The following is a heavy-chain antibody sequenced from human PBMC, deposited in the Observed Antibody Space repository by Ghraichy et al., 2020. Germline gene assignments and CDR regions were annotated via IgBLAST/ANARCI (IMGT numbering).Heavy chain of an antibody. CDR3: AREPNDYGDYPSYYYYYGMDV. Sequence: GGSLRLSCAASGFTFSDYYMSWIRQAPGKGLEWVSYISSSGSTIYYADSVKGRFTISRDNAKNSLYLQMNSLRAEDTAVYYCAREPNDYGDYPSYYYYYGMDVWGRGTTVTVSS. J-gene: IGHJ6*02. CDR2: ISSSGSTI. D-gene: IGHD4-17*01. CDR1: GFTFSDYY. V-gene: IGHV3-11*01.